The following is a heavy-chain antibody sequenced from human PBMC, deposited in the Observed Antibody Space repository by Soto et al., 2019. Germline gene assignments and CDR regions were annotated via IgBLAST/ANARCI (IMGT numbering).Heavy chain of an antibody. CDR3: ARGTWGISWPNFFDY. CDR2: IYAGGST. CDR1: GFSVTSTY. D-gene: IGHD6-13*01. Sequence: EVQLVESGGGLIQPGGSLRLSCTAPGFSVTSTYMSWVRQAPGKGLEWVSVIYAGGSTSYADSVKGRFTVSRDSSNNTLFLQLNSLRVEDTAVYYCARGTWGISWPNFFDYWGQGVLVTVSS. V-gene: IGHV3-53*01. J-gene: IGHJ4*02.